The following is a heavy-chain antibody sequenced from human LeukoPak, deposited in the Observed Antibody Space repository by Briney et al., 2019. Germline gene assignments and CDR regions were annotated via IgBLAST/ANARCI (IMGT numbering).Heavy chain of an antibody. J-gene: IGHJ4*02. CDR2: ISNDGTTI. D-gene: IGHD5-12*01. CDR3: ARDRGLVATIVDY. CDR1: GFTFSDHY. Sequence: GGSLRLSCVASGFTFSDHYMSWIRQAPGKGLEWLSYISNDGTTIYYADSVKGRFTISRDNAKNSLYLQMNSLRAEDTAVYYCARDRGLVATIVDYWGQGTLVTVSS. V-gene: IGHV3-11*04.